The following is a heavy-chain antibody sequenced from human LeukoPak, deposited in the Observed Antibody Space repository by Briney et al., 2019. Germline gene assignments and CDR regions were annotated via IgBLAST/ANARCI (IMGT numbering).Heavy chain of an antibody. CDR3: TTAIYGEVGY. D-gene: IGHD4-17*01. J-gene: IGHJ4*02. CDR2: IKSKTDGGTT. CDR1: GFSFSNAW. Sequence: GGSLRLSCAASGFSFSNAWMSWVRQAPGKGLEWVGRIKSKTDGGTTDYAAPVKGRFTISRDDSNNTLYLQMNSLKTDDTAVYYCTTAIYGEVGYWGQGTLVTVSS. V-gene: IGHV3-15*01.